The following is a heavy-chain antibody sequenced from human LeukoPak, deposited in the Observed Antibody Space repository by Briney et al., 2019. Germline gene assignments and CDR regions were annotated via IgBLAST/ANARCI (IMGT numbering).Heavy chain of an antibody. CDR1: GFTFSSYE. Sequence: LGGSLRLSCAASGFTFSSYEMNWVRQAPGKGLEWISYISSSGTTIYYADSVKGRFTISRDNAKNSLYLQMNSLRAEDTAVYYCARAPTYYDIFGGRNYYYMDVWGKGTTVTVSS. CDR2: ISSSGTTI. J-gene: IGHJ6*03. CDR3: ARAPTYYDIFGGRNYYYMDV. V-gene: IGHV3-48*03. D-gene: IGHD3-9*01.